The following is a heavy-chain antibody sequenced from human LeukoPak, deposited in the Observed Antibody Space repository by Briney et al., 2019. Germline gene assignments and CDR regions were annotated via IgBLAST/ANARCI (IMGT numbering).Heavy chain of an antibody. CDR1: GFIFSNYW. CDR3: ARDRAVTMVRGVPDY. D-gene: IGHD3-10*01. CDR2: MKQDGREK. V-gene: IGHV3-7*01. Sequence: PGGSLRLSCVASGFIFSNYWMSWVRQVPGKGLEWVANMKQDGREKYLVDSVKGRFTISRDNAKNSVYLQMNSLTDEDTAVYYCARDRAVTMVRGVPDYWGQGTLVTVSS. J-gene: IGHJ4*02.